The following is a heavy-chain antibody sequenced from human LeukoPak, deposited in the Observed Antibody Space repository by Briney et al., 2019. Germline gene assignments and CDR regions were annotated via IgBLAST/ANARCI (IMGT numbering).Heavy chain of an antibody. D-gene: IGHD2-2*01. CDR1: GVSFSGYY. Sequence: PSETLSLTCAVYGVSFSGYYWSWIRQPPGKGLEWFGEINHSGSTNYNPSLKSRVTISVDTSKNQFSLKLSSVTAADTAMYYCVKSNSRYQPWTLDIWGRGAMVTVSS. CDR2: INHSGST. V-gene: IGHV4-34*01. CDR3: VKSNSRYQPWTLDI. J-gene: IGHJ3*02.